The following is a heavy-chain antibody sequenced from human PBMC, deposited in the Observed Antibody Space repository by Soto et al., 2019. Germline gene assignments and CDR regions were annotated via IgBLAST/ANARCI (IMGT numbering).Heavy chain of an antibody. CDR3: ARETSAPGTFREDASDI. CDR1: GDTFSNYV. D-gene: IGHD6-13*01. V-gene: IGHV1-69*12. J-gene: IGHJ3*02. Sequence: QVQLVQSGAEVKKPGSSVKVACKVSGDTFSNYVINWVRQAPGQGLEWMGAIVPTFRTANYAQKFQGRVTITADEFTITAYMELSGLRYDDTATYYCARETSAPGTFREDASDIWGQGTLVTVSS. CDR2: IVPTFRTA.